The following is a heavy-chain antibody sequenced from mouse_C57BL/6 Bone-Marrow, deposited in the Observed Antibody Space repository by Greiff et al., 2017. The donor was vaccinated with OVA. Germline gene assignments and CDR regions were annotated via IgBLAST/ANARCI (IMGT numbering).Heavy chain of an antibody. D-gene: IGHD1-1*01. Sequence: EVQLQQSGAELVRPGASVKLSCTASGFNIKDDYMHWVKQRPEQGLEWIGWIDPENGDTEYASKFQGKATITADTSSNTAYLQLSSLTSEDTAVYYCTTSLFYYAPTFAMDYWGQGTSVTVSS. J-gene: IGHJ4*01. CDR2: IDPENGDT. CDR1: GFNIKDDY. V-gene: IGHV14-4*01. CDR3: TTSLFYYAPTFAMDY.